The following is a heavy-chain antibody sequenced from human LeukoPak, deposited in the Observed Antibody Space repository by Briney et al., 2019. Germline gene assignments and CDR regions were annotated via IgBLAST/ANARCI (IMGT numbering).Heavy chain of an antibody. CDR3: ASEDSPANDY. Sequence: GGSLRLSCAASGNYWMHWVRQAPGKGLVWVSHINSDGSWTSYADSVKGRFTISRDNAKNSLYLQMNSLRAEDTAVYYCASEDSPANDYWGQGTLVTVSS. CDR1: GNYW. J-gene: IGHJ4*02. CDR2: INSDGSWT. D-gene: IGHD2-15*01. V-gene: IGHV3-74*01.